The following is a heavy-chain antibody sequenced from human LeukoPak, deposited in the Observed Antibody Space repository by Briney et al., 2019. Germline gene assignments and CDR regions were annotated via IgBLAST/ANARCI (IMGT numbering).Heavy chain of an antibody. V-gene: IGHV1-18*01. CDR2: ISAYNGYT. J-gene: IGHJ5*02. Sequence: PGASVKVSCKASGYTFTNYGISWVRQAPGQGLEWMGWISAYNGYTDYAQKFQFRVTMTTDTSTSTAYMELRSLRSDDTAVYYCARESKYSYGWSDLNWFDPWGQGTLVTVSS. CDR3: ARESKYSYGWSDLNWFDP. D-gene: IGHD5-18*01. CDR1: GYTFTNYG.